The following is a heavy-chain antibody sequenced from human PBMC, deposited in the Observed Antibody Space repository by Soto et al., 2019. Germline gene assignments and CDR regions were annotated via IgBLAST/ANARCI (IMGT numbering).Heavy chain of an antibody. V-gene: IGHV3-30-3*01. CDR2: ISYDGSDK. Sequence: PGGSLRLSCAASGFPFSSYAMHWVRQAPGKGLEWVAVISYDGSDKYFADSVKGRFTISRDNSKNTLYLQMNSLRAEDTAVYYCARDGVYSSGSVNYFDYWGQGTLVTVSS. J-gene: IGHJ4*02. CDR1: GFPFSSYA. CDR3: ARDGVYSSGSVNYFDY. D-gene: IGHD6-19*01.